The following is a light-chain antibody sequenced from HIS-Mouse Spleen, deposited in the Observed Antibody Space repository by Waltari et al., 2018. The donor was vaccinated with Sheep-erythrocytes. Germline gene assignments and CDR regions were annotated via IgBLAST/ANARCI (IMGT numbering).Light chain of an antibody. CDR2: DGS. CDR1: SSDVGGYNY. CDR3: CSYAGSYTWV. J-gene: IGLJ3*02. V-gene: IGLV2-11*01. Sequence: QSALTQPRSVSGSPGQSVTISCTGTSSDVGGYNYVSWYQQHPGKAPKLLIYDGSKRPAGAPYRFSGSKFGTTASLTISGLQAEDEADYYCCSYAGSYTWVFGGGTKLTVL.